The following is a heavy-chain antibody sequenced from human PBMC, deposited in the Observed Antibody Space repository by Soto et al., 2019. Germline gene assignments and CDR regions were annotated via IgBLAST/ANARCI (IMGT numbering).Heavy chain of an antibody. D-gene: IGHD3-10*01. V-gene: IGHV4-30-2*01. CDR1: GASISSGGYS. CDR2: IYESGNT. CDR3: ARVGSADSGSYYILDH. Sequence: QLQLQESGSGLVEPSQTLSLTCTVSGASISSGGYSWTWIQQPPGKGLEWIGYIYESGNTYYNSSLESRVTISLDVSKNQFSLKLSSVTAADTAVYYCARVGSADSGSYYILDHWGQGSLVTVSS. J-gene: IGHJ4*02.